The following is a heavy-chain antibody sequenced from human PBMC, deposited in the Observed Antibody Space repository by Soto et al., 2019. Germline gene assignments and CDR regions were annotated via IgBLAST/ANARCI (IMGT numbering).Heavy chain of an antibody. Sequence: QVQLQQWGAGLLKPSETLSLTCAVYGGSFSGYYWSWIRQPPGKGLEWIGEINHSGSTNYNPSLKSRVTISVDTSKNQFSLKLSSVTAADTAVYYCARGRIPMVRGAPFDYWGQGTLVTVSS. D-gene: IGHD3-10*01. J-gene: IGHJ4*02. CDR1: GGSFSGYY. CDR2: INHSGST. CDR3: ARGRIPMVRGAPFDY. V-gene: IGHV4-34*01.